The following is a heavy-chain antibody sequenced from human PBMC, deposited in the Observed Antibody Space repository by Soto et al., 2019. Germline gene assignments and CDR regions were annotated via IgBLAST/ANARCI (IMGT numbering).Heavy chain of an antibody. Sequence: ASVKVSCKASGYTFTSYGFSWVRQAPGQGLEWMGGIMPIFRTPDYAQKLQGRVTMTTDTSTSTAYMELRSLRSDDTAVYYCARVYGRVVRWWFDPWGQGTLVTVSS. J-gene: IGHJ5*02. V-gene: IGHV1-18*01. CDR3: ARVYGRVVRWWFDP. D-gene: IGHD2-15*01. CDR1: GYTFTSYG. CDR2: IMPIFRTP.